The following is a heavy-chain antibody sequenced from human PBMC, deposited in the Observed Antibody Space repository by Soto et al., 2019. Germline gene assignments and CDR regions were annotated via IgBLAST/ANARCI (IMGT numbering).Heavy chain of an antibody. CDR2: IYWDDDK. CDR1: GFSLSTSGVG. Sequence: QITLKESGPTLVKPTQTLTLTCTFSGFSLSTSGVGVAWIRQPPGKALEWLALIYWDDDKRYTPSLKSRLTITKDTPKTQVVLTMTSMDPVDTATYYCAHRLATVTTEYDALDIWGQGTIFTFSS. D-gene: IGHD4-17*01. V-gene: IGHV2-5*02. CDR3: AHRLATVTTEYDALDI. J-gene: IGHJ3*02.